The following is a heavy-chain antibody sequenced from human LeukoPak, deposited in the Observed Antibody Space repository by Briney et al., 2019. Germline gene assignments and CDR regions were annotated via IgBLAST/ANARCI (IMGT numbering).Heavy chain of an antibody. Sequence: PGGSLRLSCAASGFTFGSYWMSWVCQAPGKGLEWVANIKQDGSEKYYVDSVKGRFTISRDNAKNSLYLQMNSLRAEDTAVYYCARAKSLFDSWGQGTLVTVSS. V-gene: IGHV3-7*03. D-gene: IGHD3-10*01. CDR3: ARAKSLFDS. J-gene: IGHJ4*02. CDR2: IKQDGSEK. CDR1: GFTFGSYW.